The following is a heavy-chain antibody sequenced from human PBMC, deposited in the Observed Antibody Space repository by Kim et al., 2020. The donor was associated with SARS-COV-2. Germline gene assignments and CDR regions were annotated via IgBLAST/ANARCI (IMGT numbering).Heavy chain of an antibody. Sequence: GGSLRLSCAASGFTFSSYAMSWVRQAPGKGLESVSAISGSGGSTYYADSVKGRFTISRDNSKNTLYLQMNSLRAEDTAVYYCAKAPNAYYYYYGMDVWGQGTTVTVSS. CDR1: GFTFSSYA. V-gene: IGHV3-23*01. CDR3: AKAPNAYYYYYGMDV. J-gene: IGHJ6*02. CDR2: ISGSGGST.